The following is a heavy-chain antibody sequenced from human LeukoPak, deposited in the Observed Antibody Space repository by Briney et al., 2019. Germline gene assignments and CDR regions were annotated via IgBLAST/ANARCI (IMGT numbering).Heavy chain of an antibody. V-gene: IGHV1-2*02. D-gene: IGHD5-18*01. CDR3: ARDTAPLSGHDAFDI. J-gene: IGHJ3*02. CDR1: GYTFTGYY. Sequence: ASVKVSCKASGYTFTGYYMHWVRQAPGQGLEWMGWINPNSGGTNYAQKFQGRVTMTRDTSTSTVYMELSSLRSEDTAVYYCARDTAPLSGHDAFDIWGQGTMVTVSS. CDR2: INPNSGGT.